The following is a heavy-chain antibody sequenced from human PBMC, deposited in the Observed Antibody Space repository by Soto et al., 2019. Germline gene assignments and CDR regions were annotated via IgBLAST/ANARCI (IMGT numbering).Heavy chain of an antibody. CDR2: ISAYNGNR. J-gene: IGHJ4*02. CDR1: GYTFTSYG. V-gene: IGHV1-18*04. D-gene: IGHD6-13*01. CDR3: ARDRVAEAGPFDY. Sequence: QVPLVQSGAEVKKPGASVKVSCKVSGYTFTSYGISWVRQAPGQGLEWMGWISAYNGNRNYAEKFQGRVTMTTDTSTSTFYMEVRSLRSDDTALYYCARDRVAEAGPFDYWGQGTLLTVSS.